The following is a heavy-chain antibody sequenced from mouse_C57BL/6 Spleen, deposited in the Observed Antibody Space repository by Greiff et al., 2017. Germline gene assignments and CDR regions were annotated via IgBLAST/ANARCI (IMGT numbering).Heavy chain of an antibody. J-gene: IGHJ2*01. CDR3: DSSRDYDDGCDY. CDR2: IDPNSGGT. D-gene: IGHD2-4*01. CDR1: GYTFTSYW. V-gene: IGHV1-62-3*01. Sequence: VQLQQSGAELVKPGASVKLSCKASGYTFTSYWMHWVKQRPGRGLEWIGRIDPNSGGTKYNEKFKSKATLTVDKPSSTAYMQLSSLTSEDSAVXVCDSSRDYDDGCDYWGQGTTLTVSS.